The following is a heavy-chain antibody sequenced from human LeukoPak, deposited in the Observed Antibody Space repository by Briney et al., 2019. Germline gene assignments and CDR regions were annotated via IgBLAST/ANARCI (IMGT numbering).Heavy chain of an antibody. CDR1: GFTFSDYY. V-gene: IGHV3-11*01. CDR2: ISSSGSTI. Sequence: GGSLRLSCAASGFTFSDYYMSWIRQAPGKGLEWVSYISSSGSTIYYADSVKGRFTISRDNAKNSLYLQMNSLRAADTAVYYCARGQYHLLYWYFDLWGRGTLVTVSS. J-gene: IGHJ2*01. CDR3: ARGQYHLLYWYFDL. D-gene: IGHD2-2*01.